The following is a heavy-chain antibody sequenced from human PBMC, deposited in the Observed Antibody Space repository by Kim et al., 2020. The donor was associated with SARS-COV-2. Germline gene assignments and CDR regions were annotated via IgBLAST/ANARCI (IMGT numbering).Heavy chain of an antibody. D-gene: IGHD6-13*01. CDR1: GGSISSYY. J-gene: IGHJ4*02. Sequence: SETLSLTCTVSGGSISSYYWSWIRQPPGKGLEWIGYIYYSGSTNYNPSLKSRVTISVDTSKNQFSLKLSSVTAADTAVYYCARADETSSSWPNWGQGTLVTVSS. CDR3: ARADETSSSWPN. V-gene: IGHV4-59*01. CDR2: IYYSGST.